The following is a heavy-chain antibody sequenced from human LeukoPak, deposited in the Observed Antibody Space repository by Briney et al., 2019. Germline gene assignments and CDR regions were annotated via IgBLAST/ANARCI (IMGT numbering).Heavy chain of an antibody. J-gene: IGHJ4*02. V-gene: IGHV4-34*01. CDR2: INHSGST. CDR1: GGSFSGYY. Sequence: PSETLSLTCAVYGGSFSGYYWSWIRQPPGKGLEWIGEINHSGSTNYNPSLKSRVTISVDTSKNQFSLKLSSVTAADTAVYYCARATYYYDSSGYYQLDYWGQGTLVTVSS. D-gene: IGHD3-22*01. CDR3: ARATYYYDSSGYYQLDY.